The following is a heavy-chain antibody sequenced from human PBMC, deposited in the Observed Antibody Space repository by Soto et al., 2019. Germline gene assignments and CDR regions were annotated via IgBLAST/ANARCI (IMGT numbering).Heavy chain of an antibody. J-gene: IGHJ1*01. V-gene: IGHV3-23*01. D-gene: IGHD4-17*01. CDR3: ARDRGTTTVTFDAFQH. CDR1: GFSFNSYS. Sequence: EVQLLESGGGLVQPGGSLRLSCAASGFSFNSYSMSWVRQAPGKGLEWVAGIIGSGDSAYYADSVKGRFTISRDNSKNTLSLQTNSLRAGDTAIYYCARDRGTTTVTFDAFQHWGQGTLVAVSS. CDR2: IIGSGDSA.